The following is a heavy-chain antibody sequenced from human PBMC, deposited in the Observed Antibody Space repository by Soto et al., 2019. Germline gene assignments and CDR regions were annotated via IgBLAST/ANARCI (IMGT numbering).Heavy chain of an antibody. D-gene: IGHD6-13*01. V-gene: IGHV4-61*01. J-gene: IGHJ4*02. CDR2: INHSGST. CDR1: GGSVSSGSYY. Sequence: SETLSLTCTVSGGSVSSGSYYWSWIRQPPGKGLEWIGEINHSGSTNCDPSLKSRVTISVDTSMNQFSLKLSSVAAADTAVYYCARGRRRTESAAGTLDYWSQGTLVTVSS. CDR3: ARGRRRTESAAGTLDY.